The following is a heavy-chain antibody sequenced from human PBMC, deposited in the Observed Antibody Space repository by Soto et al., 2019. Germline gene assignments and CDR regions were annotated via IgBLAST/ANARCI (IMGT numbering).Heavy chain of an antibody. V-gene: IGHV4-31*03. CDR2: IYHSGTT. J-gene: IGHJ5*01. CDR3: AREATTIFGVVKVSGNWFDS. Sequence: QVHLQESGPGLVKPSQTLSLTCTVSGDAISSGGNYWSWIRQRPGKGLEWIGFIYHSGTTQYNPYLKSRVTSSVDTSKNQFTLKLNSVTTADTALYYCAREATTIFGVVKVSGNWFDSWGQGTLVTVSS. CDR1: GDAISSGGNY. D-gene: IGHD3-3*01.